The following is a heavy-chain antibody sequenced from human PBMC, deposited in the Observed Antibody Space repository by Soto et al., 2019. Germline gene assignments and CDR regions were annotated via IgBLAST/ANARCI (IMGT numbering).Heavy chain of an antibody. CDR2: ISDSGSKK. J-gene: IGHJ1*01. CDR3: ASPYCSGGSCYLTEYFQH. Sequence: GGSLRLSCAASGFTFSSYAMSWVRQAPGKGLEWVSAISDSGSKKYYADSVKGRFTISRDNSKNTLYLQMNSLRDEDTAVYYCASPYCSGGSCYLTEYFQHWGQGTLVTVSS. D-gene: IGHD2-15*01. V-gene: IGHV3-23*01. CDR1: GFTFSSYA.